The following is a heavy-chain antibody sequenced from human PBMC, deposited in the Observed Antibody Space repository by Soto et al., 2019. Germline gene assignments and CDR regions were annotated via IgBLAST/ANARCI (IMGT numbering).Heavy chain of an antibody. D-gene: IGHD3-9*01. Sequence: PGGSLRLSCAASGFTFSSYGMHWVRQAPGKGLEWVAVISYDGSNKYYADSVKGRFTISRDNSKNTLYLQMNSLRAEDTFLYYCAKLGILTGSPPYGFDIWGQGTMVTVSS. CDR1: GFTFSSYG. CDR3: AKLGILTGSPPYGFDI. J-gene: IGHJ3*02. V-gene: IGHV3-30*18. CDR2: ISYDGSNK.